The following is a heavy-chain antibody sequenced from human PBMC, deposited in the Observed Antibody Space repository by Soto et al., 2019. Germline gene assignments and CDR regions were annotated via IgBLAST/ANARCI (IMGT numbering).Heavy chain of an antibody. Sequence: PGGSLRLSCAASGFTFSSYWMHWVRQAPGKGLVWVSRINSDGSSTSYADSVKGRFTISRDNAKNSLYLQMNSLRDEDTAVYYCGGDSSGYYYPDVFDIWGQGTMVTVS. CDR3: GGDSSGYYYPDVFDI. D-gene: IGHD3-22*01. J-gene: IGHJ3*02. V-gene: IGHV3-74*01. CDR2: INSDGSST. CDR1: GFTFSSYW.